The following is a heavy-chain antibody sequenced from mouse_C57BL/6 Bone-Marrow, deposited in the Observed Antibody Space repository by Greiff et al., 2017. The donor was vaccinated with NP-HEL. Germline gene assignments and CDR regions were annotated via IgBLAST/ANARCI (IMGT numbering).Heavy chain of an antibody. CDR3: VTYYYGSSHWYFDV. D-gene: IGHD1-1*01. CDR2: IRSKSNNYAI. Sequence: EVQVVESGGGLVQPKGSLKLSCAASGFSFNTYAMNWVRQAPGKGLEWVARIRSKSNNYAIYYADSVKDRFTISRDDSESMLYLQMNNLKTEDTAMYYCVTYYYGSSHWYFDVWGTGTTVTVSS. V-gene: IGHV10-1*01. J-gene: IGHJ1*03. CDR1: GFSFNTYA.